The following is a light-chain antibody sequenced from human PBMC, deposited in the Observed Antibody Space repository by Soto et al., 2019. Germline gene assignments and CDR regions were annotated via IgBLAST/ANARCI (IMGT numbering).Light chain of an antibody. CDR3: QQYDSYPLA. Sequence: DIQMTQSPSTLSASVGDRVTITCRASQGISNWLAWYQQKPGKAPKYLIYKASNLQSGVPSRFSGSGSGTEFTLTISSLQPDDFATYYCQQYDSYPLAFGGGTRVDIK. CDR2: KAS. J-gene: IGKJ4*01. V-gene: IGKV1-5*03. CDR1: QGISNW.